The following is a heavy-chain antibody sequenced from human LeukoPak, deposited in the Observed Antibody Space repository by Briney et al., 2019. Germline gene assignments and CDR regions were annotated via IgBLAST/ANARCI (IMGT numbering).Heavy chain of an antibody. D-gene: IGHD3-9*01. V-gene: IGHV4-59*01. CDR1: GGSISSYY. CDR3: ARGYYDILTGPQRRQFDY. J-gene: IGHJ4*02. CDR2: IYYSGST. Sequence: PSETLSLTCTVSGGSISSYYWSWIRQPPGKGLEWIGYIYYSGSTNYNPSLKSRVTISVDTSKNQFSLKLSSVTAADTAVYYCARGYYDILTGPQRRQFDYWGQGTLVTVSS.